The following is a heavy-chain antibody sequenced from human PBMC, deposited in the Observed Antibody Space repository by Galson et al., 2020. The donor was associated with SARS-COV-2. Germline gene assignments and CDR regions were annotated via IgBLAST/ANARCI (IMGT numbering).Heavy chain of an antibody. CDR1: GFTFSSYG. CDR2: VSYDGSNK. J-gene: IGHJ6*02. CDR3: AKDFLFTEYGVLWFGARPAPYGMDV. Sequence: TGGSLRLSCAASGFTFSSYGMHWVRQAPGKGLEWVAVVSYDGSNKYYADSVKGRFTISRDNSKNTLYLQMNSLRAEDTAVYYCAKDFLFTEYGVLWFGARPAPYGMDVWGQGTTVTVSS. V-gene: IGHV3-30*18. D-gene: IGHD3-10*01.